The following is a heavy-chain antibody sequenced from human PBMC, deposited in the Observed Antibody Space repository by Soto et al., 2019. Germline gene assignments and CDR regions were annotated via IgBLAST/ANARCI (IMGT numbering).Heavy chain of an antibody. CDR2: INHSGST. CDR1: GGSFSGYY. D-gene: IGHD4-4*01. V-gene: IGHV4-34*01. J-gene: IGHJ6*02. CDR3: ARVSNYYYYGMDV. Sequence: SETLSLTCAVYGGSFSGYYWSWIRQPPGKGLEWIGEINHSGSTNYNPSLKSRVTISVDTSKNQFSLKLSSVTAADTAVYYCARVSNYYYYGMDVWGQGTTVTVSS.